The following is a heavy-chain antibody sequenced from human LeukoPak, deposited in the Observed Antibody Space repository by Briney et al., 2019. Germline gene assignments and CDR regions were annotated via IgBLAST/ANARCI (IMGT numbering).Heavy chain of an antibody. CDR2: ISAYNGNT. Sequence: ASVKVSCKAAGYTFTSYGISWERQAPGQGLEWMGWISAYNGNTNYAQKLQGRVTMTIDTSTSTAYMELRSMRSDDTAVYYCARDRWAVVPAATPGYWGQGTLVTVSS. CDR1: GYTFTSYG. V-gene: IGHV1-18*01. J-gene: IGHJ4*02. D-gene: IGHD2-2*01. CDR3: ARDRWAVVPAATPGY.